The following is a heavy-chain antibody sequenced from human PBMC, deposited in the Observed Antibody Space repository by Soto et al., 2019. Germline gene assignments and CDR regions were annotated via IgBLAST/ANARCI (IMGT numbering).Heavy chain of an antibody. Sequence: TLSLTCTVSGGSISSGGYYWSWIRQHPGKGLEWIGYIYYSGSTYYNPSLKSRVTISVDTSKNQFSLKLSSVTAADTAVYYCARGRKQQLVLGYWGQGTLVTV. V-gene: IGHV4-31*03. CDR3: ARGRKQQLVLGY. D-gene: IGHD6-13*01. CDR1: GGSISSGGYY. CDR2: IYYSGST. J-gene: IGHJ4*02.